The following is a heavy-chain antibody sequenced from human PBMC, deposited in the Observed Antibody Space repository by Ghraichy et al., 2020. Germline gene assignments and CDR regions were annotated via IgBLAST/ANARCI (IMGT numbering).Heavy chain of an antibody. J-gene: IGHJ4*02. D-gene: IGHD2-15*01. CDR1: GFTFSSYS. V-gene: IGHV3-21*01. CDR2: ISSSSSYI. CDR3: ARDFSLGDVV. Sequence: GGSLRHSCAASGFTFSSYSMNWVRQAPGKGLEWVSSISSSSSYIYYADSVKGRFTISRDNAKNSLYLQMNSLRAEDTAVYYCARDFSLGDVVWGQGTLVTVSS.